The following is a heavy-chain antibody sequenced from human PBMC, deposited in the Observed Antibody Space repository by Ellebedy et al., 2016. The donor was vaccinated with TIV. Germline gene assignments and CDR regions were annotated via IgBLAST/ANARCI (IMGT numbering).Heavy chain of an antibody. CDR3: ARSRYYSYGYPSFDY. V-gene: IGHV1-3*01. J-gene: IGHJ4*02. CDR1: GYTFTSYA. D-gene: IGHD5-18*01. CDR2: INVGNGNT. Sequence: AASVKVSCKASGYTFTSYAMHWVRQAPGQRLEWMGSINVGNGNTKNSQKFQGSVTFTSDTSATTAYMELSSLRSEDTAVYYCARSRYYSYGYPSFDYWGQGTLVTVSS.